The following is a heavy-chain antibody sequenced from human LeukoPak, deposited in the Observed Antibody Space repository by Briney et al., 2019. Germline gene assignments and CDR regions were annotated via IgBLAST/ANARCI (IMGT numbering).Heavy chain of an antibody. CDR1: GGSISSGGYY. D-gene: IGHD3-22*01. V-gene: IGHV4-30-2*01. Sequence: SQTLSLTCTVSGGSISSGGYYWSWIRQPPGKGLEWIGYIYHSGSTYYNPSLKSRVTISVDRSKNQFSLKLSSVTAADTAVYYCARDSSGYLGWFDPWGQGTLVTVSS. CDR3: ARDSSGYLGWFDP. J-gene: IGHJ5*02. CDR2: IYHSGST.